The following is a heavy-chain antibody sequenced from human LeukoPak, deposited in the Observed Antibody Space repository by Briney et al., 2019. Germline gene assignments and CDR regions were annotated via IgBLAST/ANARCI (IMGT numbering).Heavy chain of an antibody. CDR2: FDPEDGET. J-gene: IGHJ3*02. D-gene: IGHD1-1*01. CDR1: GYTLTELS. CDR3: AAYTIRTGGAFDI. V-gene: IGHV1-24*01. Sequence: GASVKVSCKVSGYTLTELSMHWVRQAPGKGLEWMGGFDPEDGETIYAQKFQGRVTMTKDTPTDTAYMELSSLRSEDTAVYYCAAYTIRTGGAFDIWGQGTMVTVSS.